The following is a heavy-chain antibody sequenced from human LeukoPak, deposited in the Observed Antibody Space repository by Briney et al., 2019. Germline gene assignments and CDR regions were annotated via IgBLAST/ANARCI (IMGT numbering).Heavy chain of an antibody. Sequence: GXXLRLSCAASGFTFSSYSMNWVRQAPGKGLEWVSYISSSSSTIYYADSVKGRFTISRDNAKNSLYLQMNSLRAEDTAVYYCARTLRFLEWYSVWGQGTLVTVSS. CDR1: GFTFSSYS. CDR2: ISSSSSTI. D-gene: IGHD3-3*01. CDR3: ARTLRFLEWYSV. J-gene: IGHJ4*02. V-gene: IGHV3-48*01.